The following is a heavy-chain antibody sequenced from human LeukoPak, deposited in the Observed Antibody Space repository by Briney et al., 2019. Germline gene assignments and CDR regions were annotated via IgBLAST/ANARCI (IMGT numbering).Heavy chain of an antibody. V-gene: IGHV1-2*06. D-gene: IGHD2-8*01. CDR3: ARGGLRVMVYRLYYMDV. CDR2: INPNSGGT. Sequence: GASVKVSCKASGYTFTGYYIHWVRQAPGQGLEWMGRINPNSGGTNYAQNFQGRVTMTRDTSISTAYMELTRLRSDDTAVYYCARGGLRVMVYRLYYMDVWGKGTTVTVSS. CDR1: GYTFTGYY. J-gene: IGHJ6*03.